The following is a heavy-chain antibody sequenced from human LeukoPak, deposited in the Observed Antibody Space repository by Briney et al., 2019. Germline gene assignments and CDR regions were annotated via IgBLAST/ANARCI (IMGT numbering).Heavy chain of an antibody. Sequence: SVKVSCKASGGTFSSYAISWVRQAPGQGLEWMGGIIPIFGTANYAQKFQGRVTITADKSTSTAYMELSSLSSEDTAVYYCARVVKSPDITTVRGVTPSNWFDPWGQGTLVTVSS. CDR2: IIPIFGTA. CDR3: ARVVKSPDITTVRGVTPSNWFDP. J-gene: IGHJ5*02. D-gene: IGHD3-10*01. CDR1: GGTFSSYA. V-gene: IGHV1-69*06.